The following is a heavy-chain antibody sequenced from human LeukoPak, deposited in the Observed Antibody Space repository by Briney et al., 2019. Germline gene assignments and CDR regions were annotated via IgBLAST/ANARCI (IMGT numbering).Heavy chain of an antibody. V-gene: IGHV4-34*01. CDR1: GGSFSGYY. CDR3: ARGYPAASDC. J-gene: IGHJ4*02. Sequence: SSETLSLTCAVYGGSFSGYYWSWIRQPPGKGLEWIGEINHSGSTNYNPSLKSRVTISVDTSKNQFSLKLSSVTAADTAVYYCARGYPAASDCWGQGTLVTVSS. D-gene: IGHD2-2*01. CDR2: INHSGST.